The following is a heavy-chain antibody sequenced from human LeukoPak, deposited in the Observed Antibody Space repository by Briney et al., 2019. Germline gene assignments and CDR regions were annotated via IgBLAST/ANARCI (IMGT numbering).Heavy chain of an antibody. D-gene: IGHD3-10*01. J-gene: IGHJ3*02. V-gene: IGHV3-23*01. Sequence: ASLRLSRAASGFTFSSHAMSWVRPAPGKGREWDSAIRGRGGRTYYADSVKGRFTISRDKSKNILYLQMNSLSAEDGGVYYCAKTSRLGYGSGRGDAFVIWGQGEMVTVST. CDR3: AKTSRLGYGSGRGDAFVI. CDR2: IRGRGGRT. CDR1: GFTFSSHA.